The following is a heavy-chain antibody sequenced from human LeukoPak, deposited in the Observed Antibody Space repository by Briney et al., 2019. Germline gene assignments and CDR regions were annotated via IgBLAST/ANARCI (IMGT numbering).Heavy chain of an antibody. J-gene: IGHJ4*02. CDR1: GYTFTSYY. CDR3: ARDSNWGYFDY. D-gene: IGHD7-27*01. V-gene: IGHV1-46*01. CDR2: INPSGGST. Sequence: ASVKVSCKASGYTFTSYYMHWVRQAPGQGLEWMGIINPSGGSTSYAQKFQGRVTMTRDTSTSTVYMELSSLRSEDTALYYCARDSNWGYFDYWGQGTLVTVSS.